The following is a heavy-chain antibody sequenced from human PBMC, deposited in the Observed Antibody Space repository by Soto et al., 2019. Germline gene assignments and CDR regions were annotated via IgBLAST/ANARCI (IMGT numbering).Heavy chain of an antibody. Sequence: QITLKESGPTLVKPTQTLTLTCTFSGFSLSTSGVGVGWIRQPPGKALEWLALIFWDDDKRYSPSLKTRLTITKDTSKNQVVLTMTNKDPVDTATYYCAHRARHFDWILSRYYFAYWGQGTLVTVSS. CDR1: GFSLSTSGVG. D-gene: IGHD3-9*01. J-gene: IGHJ4*02. CDR3: AHRARHFDWILSRYYFAY. CDR2: IFWDDDK. V-gene: IGHV2-5*02.